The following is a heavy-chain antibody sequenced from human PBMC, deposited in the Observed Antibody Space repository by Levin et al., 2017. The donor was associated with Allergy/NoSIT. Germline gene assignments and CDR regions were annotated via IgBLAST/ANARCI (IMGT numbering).Heavy chain of an antibody. CDR2: INPSGGST. CDR3: ARVFGAYDWKGYFDY. Sequence: GESLKISCKASGYTFTSYYIHWVRQAPGQGLEWMGVINPSGGSTNYAQKFQGRVTMTRATSTTTVYMEVSSLRSEDTAVYFCARVFGAYDWKGYFDYWGQGTLVSVSS. J-gene: IGHJ4*02. CDR1: GYTFTSYY. D-gene: IGHD5-12*01. V-gene: IGHV1-46*03.